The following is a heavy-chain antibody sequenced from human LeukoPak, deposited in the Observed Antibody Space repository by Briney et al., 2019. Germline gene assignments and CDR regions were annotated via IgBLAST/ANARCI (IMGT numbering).Heavy chain of an antibody. J-gene: IGHJ4*02. CDR3: AHGAMYQLDY. V-gene: IGHV3-23*01. CDR1: GVSFSIYG. D-gene: IGHD2-2*01. Sequence: QTGGSLRPSCAASGVSFSIYGMSWVCQAPGKGLEWVSAISGSGGSTYYADSVKGRVTISRDNSKNTLYLQMSSLRAEDTAVYYCAHGAMYQLDYWGQGTLVTVSS. CDR2: ISGSGGST.